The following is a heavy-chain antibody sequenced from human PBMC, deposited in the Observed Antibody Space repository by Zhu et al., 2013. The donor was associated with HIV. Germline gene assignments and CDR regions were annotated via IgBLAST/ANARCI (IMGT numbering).Heavy chain of an antibody. Sequence: QVRVVQSGAEVRGLGPSVKVSCKSSGFTFTGYYMHWVRQAPGQGLEWMGWISAYNGNTNYAQKLQGRVTMTTDTSTSTAYMELRTLRSDDTAVYYCARVAPSDYYYYMDVWGKGTTVTVSS. CDR2: ISAYNGNT. CDR3: ARVAPSDYYYYMDV. CDR1: GFTFTGYY. V-gene: IGHV1-18*04. J-gene: IGHJ6*03.